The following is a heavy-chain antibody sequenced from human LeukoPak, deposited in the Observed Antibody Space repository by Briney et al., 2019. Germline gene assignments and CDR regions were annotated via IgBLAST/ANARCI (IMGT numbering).Heavy chain of an antibody. Sequence: ETLSLTCGVSGGSITNTNYWTWVRQPPGKGLEWIGEVNLQGSTNYNPSLMGRVAIAVDTSENHISLQLTSVTAADTAVYYCAREGGPYRPLDYSGQGTLVTVSS. J-gene: IGHJ4*02. CDR3: AREGGPYRPLDY. CDR1: GGSITNTNY. V-gene: IGHV4-4*02. CDR2: VNLQGST.